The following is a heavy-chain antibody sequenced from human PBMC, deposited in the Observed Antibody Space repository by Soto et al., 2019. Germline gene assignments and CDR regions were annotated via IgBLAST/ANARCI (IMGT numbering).Heavy chain of an antibody. CDR1: GFIFSSYA. D-gene: IGHD2-21*02. J-gene: IGHJ5*02. V-gene: IGHV3-30-3*01. Sequence: GGSLRLSCAASGFIFSSYAMHWVRQAPGKGLEWVALISDDGSSKYYADSVKGRFTISRDNSKNTLDLQMNSLSADDTAVYYCTRADLKVTMSVFDHWGQGTLVTVSS. CDR2: ISDDGSSK. CDR3: TRADLKVTMSVFDH.